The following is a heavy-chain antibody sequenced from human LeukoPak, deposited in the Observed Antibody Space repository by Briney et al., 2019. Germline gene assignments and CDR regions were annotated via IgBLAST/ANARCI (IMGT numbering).Heavy chain of an antibody. CDR1: GYTFTGYY. Sequence: GASVKVSCKASGYTFTGYYMHWVRQAPGQGLEWMGRINPNSGGTNYAQKFQGRVTMTRDTSISTAYMELSRLRSDDTAVYYCARDLNGDYPLDYWGQGTLVTVSS. V-gene: IGHV1-2*06. D-gene: IGHD4-17*01. CDR3: ARDLNGDYPLDY. CDR2: INPNSGGT. J-gene: IGHJ4*02.